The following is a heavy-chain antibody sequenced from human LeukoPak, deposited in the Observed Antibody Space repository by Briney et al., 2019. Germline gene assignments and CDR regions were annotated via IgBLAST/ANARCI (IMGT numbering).Heavy chain of an antibody. Sequence: GASGKVSCKASGYTFTSYGISWVRQAPGQGLEWMGWISAYNGNTNYAQKLQGRVTMTTDTSTSTAYMELRSLRSDDTAVYYCARAIAVAGRLEFDYWGQGTLVTVSS. V-gene: IGHV1-18*01. CDR1: GYTFTSYG. D-gene: IGHD6-19*01. J-gene: IGHJ4*02. CDR3: ARAIAVAGRLEFDY. CDR2: ISAYNGNT.